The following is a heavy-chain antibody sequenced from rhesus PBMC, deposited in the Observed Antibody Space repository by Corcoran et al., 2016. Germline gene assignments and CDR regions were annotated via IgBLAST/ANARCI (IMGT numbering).Heavy chain of an antibody. J-gene: IGHJ6*01. CDR3: ARVLRFSGYWKYGLDS. CDR2: IKNKADGGTA. CDR1: GFTFSHYW. D-gene: IGHD6-25*01. V-gene: IGHV3-16*02. Sequence: EVQLVESGGGLVQPGGALGLSCTASGFTFSHYWMSWVRQAPGTGLDCVGRIKNKADGGTAAYADSVEGRFTITRDDSKNTLYLQMNSLKTEDTAVYYCARVLRFSGYWKYGLDSWGQGVVVTVSS.